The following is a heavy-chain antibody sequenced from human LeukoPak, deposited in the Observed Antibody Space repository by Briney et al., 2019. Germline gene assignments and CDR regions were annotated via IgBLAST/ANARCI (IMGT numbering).Heavy chain of an antibody. Sequence: PSQTLSLTCTFSGGSLSSGNYYWSWLRQHPGKGLEWIGFIYYSGSTYYNPSLKSRVTISVDTSKNQFSLKLSAVTAADTAVYYCARAYDSSGYYPSYFGYWGQGTLVTVSS. CDR2: IYYSGST. V-gene: IGHV4-31*03. CDR1: GGSLSSGNYY. D-gene: IGHD3-22*01. CDR3: ARAYDSSGYYPSYFGY. J-gene: IGHJ4*02.